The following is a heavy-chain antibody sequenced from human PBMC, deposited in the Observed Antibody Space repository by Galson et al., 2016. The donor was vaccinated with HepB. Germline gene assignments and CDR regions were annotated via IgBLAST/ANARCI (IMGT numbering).Heavy chain of an antibody. CDR2: INPSGGAT. D-gene: IGHD6-6*01. CDR3: ARDGRGQYSSSSYFDY. Sequence: SVKVSCKASGYTFTSYYIHWVRQAPGQGLGWMGIINPSGGATNYAQRFQGRVTMTRDTSTSTVYMELSSLRYEDTAVYYCARDGRGQYSSSSYFDYWGQGTLVTVSS. V-gene: IGHV1-46*01. J-gene: IGHJ4*02. CDR1: GYTFTSYY.